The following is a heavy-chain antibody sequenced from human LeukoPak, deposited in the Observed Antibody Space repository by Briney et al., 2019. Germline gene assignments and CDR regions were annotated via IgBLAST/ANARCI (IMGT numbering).Heavy chain of an antibody. CDR1: GGSFSAYY. Sequence: SETLSLTCAVYGGSFSAYYWSWIRQPPGKGLEWIGEINYGGNINYNPSLKSRVTISVGTHRNHFSLKLSSVTAADTAVYYCASWDSNGYYYDYWGQGTLVTVSS. CDR2: INYGGNI. D-gene: IGHD3-22*01. J-gene: IGHJ4*02. V-gene: IGHV4-34*01. CDR3: ASWDSNGYYYDY.